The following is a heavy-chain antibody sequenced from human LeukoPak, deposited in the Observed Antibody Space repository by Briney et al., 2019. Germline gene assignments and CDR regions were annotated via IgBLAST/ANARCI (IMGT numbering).Heavy chain of an antibody. CDR1: GFTFSTYE. V-gene: IGHV3-21*01. Sequence: GGSLRLSCAASGFTFSTYEMNWVRQAPGKGLEWVSSISSSSSYIYYADSVKGRFTISRDNAKNSLYLQMNSLRAEDTAVYYCARGLSGYSSSLGYWGQGTLVTVSS. J-gene: IGHJ4*02. CDR3: ARGLSGYSSSLGY. D-gene: IGHD6-6*01. CDR2: ISSSSSYI.